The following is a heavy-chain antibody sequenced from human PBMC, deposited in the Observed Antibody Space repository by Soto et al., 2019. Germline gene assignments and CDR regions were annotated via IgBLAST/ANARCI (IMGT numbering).Heavy chain of an antibody. D-gene: IGHD3-22*01. J-gene: IGHJ4*02. Sequence: VQLLESGGGLVQPGGSLRLSCAASGFTFSSYAMSWVRQAPGKGLEWVSAITGGGDGTYYADSVRGRFTISRDNSKNTLFLQMNSLRAEDTAVYYCAKRVRYYDSSGYCFSYFDYWGQGTLVTVSS. CDR3: AKRVRYYDSSGYCFSYFDY. CDR2: ITGGGDGT. V-gene: IGHV3-23*01. CDR1: GFTFSSYA.